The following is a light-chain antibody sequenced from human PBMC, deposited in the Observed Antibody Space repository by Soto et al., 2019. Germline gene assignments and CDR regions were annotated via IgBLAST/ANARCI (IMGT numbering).Light chain of an antibody. V-gene: IGKV1-39*01. CDR2: SAS. CDR1: QSISKY. J-gene: IGKJ4*01. Sequence: DIQMTQSPSSLSASVGDRVTITCRASQSISKYLNWNQQKPGKAPKLLMYSASSLLSGVPSRFSGTGSGTDFTLTISSLQPEDFATYYCQQSNSVPFTFGGGTAVEIE. CDR3: QQSNSVPFT.